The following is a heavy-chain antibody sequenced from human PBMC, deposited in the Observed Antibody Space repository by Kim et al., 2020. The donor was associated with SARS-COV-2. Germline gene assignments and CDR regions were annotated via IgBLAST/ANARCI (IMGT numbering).Heavy chain of an antibody. CDR2: IIPILGIA. CDR3: ARAEDIVVVPAAMGRYYYYYGMDV. V-gene: IGHV1-69*04. CDR1: GGTFSSYA. Sequence: SVKVSCKASGGTFSSYAISWVRQAPGQGLEWMGRIIPILGIANYAQKFQGRVTITADKSTSTAYMELSSLRSEDTAVYYCARAEDIVVVPAAMGRYYYYYGMDVWGQGTTVTVSS. J-gene: IGHJ6*02. D-gene: IGHD2-2*01.